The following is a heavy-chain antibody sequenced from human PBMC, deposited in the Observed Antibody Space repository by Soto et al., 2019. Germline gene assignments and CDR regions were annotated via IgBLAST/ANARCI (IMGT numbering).Heavy chain of an antibody. V-gene: IGHV3-21*01. CDR3: ARVSLGDFYSGSGYYMDV. D-gene: IGHD3-16*01. CDR2: ISSSSSYI. Sequence: GGSLRLSCAASGFTFSSYSMNWVRQAPGKGLEWVSSISSSSSYIYYADSVKGRFTISRDNAKNSLYLQMNSLRAEDTAVYYCARVSLGDFYSGSGYYMDVWGKGTTVTVSS. J-gene: IGHJ6*03. CDR1: GFTFSSYS.